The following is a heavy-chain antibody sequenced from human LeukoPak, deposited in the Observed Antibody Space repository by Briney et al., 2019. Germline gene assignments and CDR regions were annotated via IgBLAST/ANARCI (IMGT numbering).Heavy chain of an antibody. J-gene: IGHJ4*02. CDR2: INPSGGST. V-gene: IGHV1-46*01. CDR3: AVFGRYFDWLLNY. Sequence: ASVKVSCKASGYTFTSYYMHWVRQAPGQGLEWMGIINPSGGSTSYAQKFQGRVTMTRDMSTSTAYMELSSLRSEDTAVYYCAVFGRYFDWLLNYWGQGTLVTVSS. CDR1: GYTFTSYY. D-gene: IGHD3-9*01.